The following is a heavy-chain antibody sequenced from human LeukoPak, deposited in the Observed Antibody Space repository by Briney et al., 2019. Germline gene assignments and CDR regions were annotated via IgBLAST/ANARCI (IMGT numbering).Heavy chain of an antibody. J-gene: IGHJ6*03. D-gene: IGHD3-10*01. V-gene: IGHV4-4*02. CDR2: IHHGGST. CDR3: ARDGGLLWFGELSIPYYYYYMDV. CDR1: GYSISSGHW. Sequence: PSETLSLTCAVSGYSISSGHWWSWVRQPPGKGLEWIGEIHHGGSTNYNPSLKSRVTISVDKSKNQFSLKLDSVTAADTAVYHCARDGGLLWFGELSIPYYYYYMDVWGKGTTVTVSS.